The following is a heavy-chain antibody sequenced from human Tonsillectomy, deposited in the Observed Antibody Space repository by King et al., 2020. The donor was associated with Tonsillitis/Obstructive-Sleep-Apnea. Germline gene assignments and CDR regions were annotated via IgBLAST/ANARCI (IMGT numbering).Heavy chain of an antibody. CDR1: GFTFSNAW. CDR3: TTEDVVVPAAIRFLGYYYYYGMDV. Sequence: VQLVESGGGLVKPGGSLRLSCAASGFTFSNAWMNWVRQAPGKGLEWVGRIKSKTDGGTTDYAAPVKGRFTISRDDSKNTLYLQMNSLKTEDTAVYYWTTEDVVVPAAIRFLGYYYYYGMDVWGQGTTVTVSS. J-gene: IGHJ6*02. CDR2: IKSKTDGGTT. D-gene: IGHD2-2*01. V-gene: IGHV3-15*07.